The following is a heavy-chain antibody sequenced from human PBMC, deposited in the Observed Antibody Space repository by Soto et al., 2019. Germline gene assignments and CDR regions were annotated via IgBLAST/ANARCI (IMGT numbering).Heavy chain of an antibody. CDR1: GFTFRAYY. J-gene: IGHJ4*02. V-gene: IGHV3-11*01. CDR2: ISDSGSLT. CDR3: ARALVLGVGALSQ. Sequence: GVSLKISCAASGFTFRAYYMNWVRQAPGKGLEWVSYISDSGSLTHYGDSVKGRFTISRDNAKASLYLQMDSLRAEDTAIYYCARALVLGVGALSQWGQGTLVTVSS. D-gene: IGHD1-26*01.